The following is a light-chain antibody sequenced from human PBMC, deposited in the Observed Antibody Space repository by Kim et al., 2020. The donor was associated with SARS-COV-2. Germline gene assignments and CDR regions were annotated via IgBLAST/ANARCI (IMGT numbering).Light chain of an antibody. CDR2: GAS. V-gene: IGKV3-15*01. CDR1: QSISNN. Sequence: SPGERATLSCRASQSISNNLAWYQQKPGQAPRLLIYGASTRATGIPARFSGRGSGTEFTLTISSLQSEDFAVYYCQQYNNWLSWTFGQGTKVDIK. CDR3: QQYNNWLSWT. J-gene: IGKJ1*01.